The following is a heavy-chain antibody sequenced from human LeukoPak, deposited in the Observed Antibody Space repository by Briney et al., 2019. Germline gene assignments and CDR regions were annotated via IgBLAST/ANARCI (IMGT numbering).Heavy chain of an antibody. Sequence: SVKVSCKASGGTFSSYAISWARQAPGQGLEWMGGIIPIFGTANYAQKFQGRVTITTDESTSTAYMELSSLRSEDTAVYYCARDRNYDILTGYYLSDAFDIWGQGTMVTVSS. CDR2: IIPIFGTA. CDR3: ARDRNYDILTGYYLSDAFDI. D-gene: IGHD3-9*01. J-gene: IGHJ3*02. CDR1: GGTFSSYA. V-gene: IGHV1-69*05.